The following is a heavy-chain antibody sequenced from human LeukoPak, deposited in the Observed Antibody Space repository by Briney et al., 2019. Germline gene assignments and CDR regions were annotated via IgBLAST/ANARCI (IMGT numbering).Heavy chain of an antibody. Sequence: ASVKVSCKASGYTFTFYYMHWVRQAPGQGPEWMGWINPNNGGTFYAQNFQGRVTMTRDTSITTAYMELSSLRSDDTAVYYCARDSSGAGGWFDPWGQGTQVTVSS. CDR1: GYTFTFYY. CDR2: INPNNGGT. J-gene: IGHJ5*02. V-gene: IGHV1-2*02. CDR3: ARDSSGAGGWFDP. D-gene: IGHD1-1*01.